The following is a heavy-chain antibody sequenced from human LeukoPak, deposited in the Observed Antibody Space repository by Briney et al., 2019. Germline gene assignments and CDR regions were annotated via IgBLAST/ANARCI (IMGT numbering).Heavy chain of an antibody. CDR1: NGFDSYY. J-gene: IGHJ4*02. CDR3: ARQTGSGLFILP. CDR2: ITYRGSG. Sequence: PSETLSLTCAVYNGFDSYYMTIVRQPPGKGLEWVGEITYRGSGNYNPSLKGRATISINVSQRQFSLRLTSVTAADTAVYYCARQTGSGLFILPGGRGTLVTVSS. V-gene: IGHV4-34*01. D-gene: IGHD3/OR15-3a*01.